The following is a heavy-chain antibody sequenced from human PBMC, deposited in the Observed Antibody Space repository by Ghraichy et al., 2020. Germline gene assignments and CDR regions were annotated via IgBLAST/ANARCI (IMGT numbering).Heavy chain of an antibody. V-gene: IGHV3-23*01. CDR1: GFTFSSYA. CDR2: ISGSGGST. D-gene: IGHD1/OR15-1a*01. CDR3: AGRTSPRNSAGWGGFDS. J-gene: IGHJ4*02. Sequence: GGSLRLSCAASGFTFSSYAMSWVRQAPGKGLEWVSAISGSGGSTYYADSVKGRLTISRDNSKNTLYLQMNSLRAEDTAIYYCAGRTSPRNSAGWGGFDSWGQGTLVTVSS.